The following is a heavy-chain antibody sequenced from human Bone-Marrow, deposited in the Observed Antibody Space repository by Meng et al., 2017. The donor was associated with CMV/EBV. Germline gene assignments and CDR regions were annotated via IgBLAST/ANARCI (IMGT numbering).Heavy chain of an antibody. J-gene: IGHJ5*02. CDR3: ARSPRTARRADNWFDP. V-gene: IGHV4-61*01. Sequence: SETLSLTCTVSDGSISSSSYYWSWIRQPPGKGLEWIGYIYYSGSTNYNPSLKSRVTISVDTSKNQFSLKLSSVTAADTAVYYCARSPRTARRADNWFDPWGQGTLVTVSS. CDR1: DGSISSSSYY. D-gene: IGHD1-1*01. CDR2: IYYSGST.